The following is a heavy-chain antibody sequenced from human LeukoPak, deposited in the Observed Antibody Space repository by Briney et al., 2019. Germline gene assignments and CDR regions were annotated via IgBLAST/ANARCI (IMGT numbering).Heavy chain of an antibody. V-gene: IGHV4-61*02. Sequence: PSETLSLTCTVSGGSISRGSYFWSRIRQPAGKGLEWIGRFYTSETPNYNPSLKSRVTISVDTSRNQFSLKLSAVTAADTAVYYCARGGISDYWGRGILVTVS. CDR3: ARGGISDY. D-gene: IGHD6-13*01. J-gene: IGHJ4*02. CDR1: GGSISRGSYF. CDR2: FYTSETP.